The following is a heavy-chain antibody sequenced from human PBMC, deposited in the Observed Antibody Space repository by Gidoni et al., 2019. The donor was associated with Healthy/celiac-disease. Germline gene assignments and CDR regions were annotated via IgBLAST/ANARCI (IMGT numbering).Heavy chain of an antibody. D-gene: IGHD6-19*01. V-gene: IGHV4-34*01. CDR3: ARARGWYALGY. J-gene: IGHJ4*02. Sequence: VQLQQWGAGLLKPSETLSLTCAVYGGSFSGYYWSWIRQPPGKGLEWIGEINHSGSTNYNPALKSLVTISVDTSKNQFSLKLSAVTTADTAVYYCARARGWYALGYWGQGTLVTVSS. CDR1: GGSFSGYY. CDR2: INHSGST.